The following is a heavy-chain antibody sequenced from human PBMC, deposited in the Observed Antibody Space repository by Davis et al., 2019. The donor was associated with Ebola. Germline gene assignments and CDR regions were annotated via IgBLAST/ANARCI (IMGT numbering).Heavy chain of an antibody. CDR2: IYPNSGAT. V-gene: IGHV1-2*06. CDR3: TTPGGQDSGYDVFDI. CDR1: GYTFTSYA. J-gene: IGHJ3*02. Sequence: AASVKVSCKASGYTFTSYAMNWVRQAPGQGLEWMGRIYPNSGATNYAQKFQGRVTMTSDTSTTTVYMDLSSLRSEDTALYYCTTPGGQDSGYDVFDIWGQGTMVTVSS. D-gene: IGHD5-12*01.